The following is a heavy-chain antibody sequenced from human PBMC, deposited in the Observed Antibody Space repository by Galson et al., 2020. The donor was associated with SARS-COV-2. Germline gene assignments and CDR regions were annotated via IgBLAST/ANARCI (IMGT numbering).Heavy chain of an antibody. J-gene: IGHJ4*02. CDR2: VYWDDDT. CDR3: AHRAFCNVSNCYSFFDH. D-gene: IGHD2-21*01. V-gene: IGHV2-5*02. CDR1: GFSLSTGGVG. Sequence: VSGPTLVKPTQTLTLTCTVSGFSLSTGGVGVGWIRQPPGKALEWLALVYWDDDTRYSPSLKSRLTVSKDSSRNQVVLTLANVDPVDTGTYFCAHRAFCNVSNCYSFFDHWGQGALVTVSS.